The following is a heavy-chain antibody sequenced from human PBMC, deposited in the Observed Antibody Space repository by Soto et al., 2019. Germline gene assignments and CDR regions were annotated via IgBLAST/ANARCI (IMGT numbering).Heavy chain of an antibody. CDR2: ISAYNGNT. Sequence: ASLKVSCKASGYTFTSYGISWVRQAPGQGLEWMGWISAYNGNTNYAQKLQGRVTMTTDTSTSTAYMELRSLRSDDTAVYYCARDRPLWFGEKNGYYNYGMDVWGQGTTVTVSS. CDR3: ARDRPLWFGEKNGYYNYGMDV. J-gene: IGHJ6*02. V-gene: IGHV1-18*01. D-gene: IGHD3-10*01. CDR1: GYTFTSYG.